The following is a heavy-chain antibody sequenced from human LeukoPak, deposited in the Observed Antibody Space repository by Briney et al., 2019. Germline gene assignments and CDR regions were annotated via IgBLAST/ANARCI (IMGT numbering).Heavy chain of an antibody. CDR2: ISGSGGST. D-gene: IGHD3-10*01. CDR3: AKVRRGYYGSGVDY. CDR1: GGSFSGYY. Sequence: ETLSLTCAVYGGSFSGYYWSWIRQPPGKGLEWVSAISGSGGSTYYADSVKGRFTISRDNSKNTLYLQMNSLRAEDTAVYYCAKVRRGYYGSGVDYWGQGTLVTVSS. J-gene: IGHJ4*02. V-gene: IGHV3-23*01.